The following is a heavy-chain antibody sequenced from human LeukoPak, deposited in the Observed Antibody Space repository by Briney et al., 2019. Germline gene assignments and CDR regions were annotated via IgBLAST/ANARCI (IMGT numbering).Heavy chain of an antibody. D-gene: IGHD3-22*01. J-gene: IGHJ4*02. CDR2: ISAYNGNT. CDR1: GYTFTSYG. CDR3: ARGRVYYDSSLIVEYYFDY. V-gene: IGHV1-18*01. Sequence: GASVKVSCKASGYTFTSYGISWVRQAPGQGLEWMGWISAYNGNTNYAQKLQGRVTMTTDTSTSTAYMELRSLRSDDTAVYYCARGRVYYDSSLIVEYYFDYWGQGTLVTVSS.